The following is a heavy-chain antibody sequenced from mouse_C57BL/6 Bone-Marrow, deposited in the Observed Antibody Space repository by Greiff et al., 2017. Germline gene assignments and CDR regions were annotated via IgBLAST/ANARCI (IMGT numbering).Heavy chain of an antibody. CDR1: GYTFTSYG. CDR2: IYPRSGNT. Sequence: QVQLQQSGAELVRPGASVKLSCKASGYTFTSYGISWVKQRTGQGLEWIGEIYPRSGNTHYNEKFKSKATLTADKSSSTAYMELRSLTSEDSAVYFCASGGYWGQGTTLTVSS. V-gene: IGHV1-81*01. J-gene: IGHJ2*01. CDR3: ASGGY.